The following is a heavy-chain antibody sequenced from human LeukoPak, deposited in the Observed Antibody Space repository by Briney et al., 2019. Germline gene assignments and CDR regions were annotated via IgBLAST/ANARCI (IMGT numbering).Heavy chain of an antibody. Sequence: GRSLRLSCAASGFTFSSYAMTWVRQAPGKGLEWVSASTGSGGTTYYADSVMGRFTISRDNSKNTLYLQMNSLRAEDTAVYYCAKLQSDGLRTYYGMDVWGQGTTVTVSS. J-gene: IGHJ6*02. CDR3: AKLQSDGLRTYYGMDV. CDR2: STGSGGTT. V-gene: IGHV3-23*01. CDR1: GFTFSSYA. D-gene: IGHD4-17*01.